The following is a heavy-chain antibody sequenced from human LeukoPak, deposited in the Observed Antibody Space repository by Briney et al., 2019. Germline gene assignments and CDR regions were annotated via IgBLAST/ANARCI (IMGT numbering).Heavy chain of an antibody. J-gene: IGHJ6*03. V-gene: IGHV5-51*01. CDR2: IYPGDSDT. D-gene: IGHD3-3*01. Sequence: GESLKISCKGSGYSFTSYWIGWVRQMPGKGLEWMGIIYPGDSDTRYSPSFQGQVTIPADKSISTAYLQWSSLKASDTAMYYCARQDSDTIFDYYYVDVWGKGTTVTVSS. CDR3: ARQDSDTIFDYYYVDV. CDR1: GYSFTSYW.